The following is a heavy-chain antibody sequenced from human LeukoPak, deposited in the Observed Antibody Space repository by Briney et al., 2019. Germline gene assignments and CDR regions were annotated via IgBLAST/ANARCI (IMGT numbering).Heavy chain of an antibody. D-gene: IGHD4-23*01. CDR1: GHSLAELA. J-gene: IGHJ6*02. CDR3: AILPLTVVTPLDV. V-gene: IGHV1-24*01. Sequence: ASVKVSCKVSGHSLAELAMHWVRQAPGKGLEWVGGFDPEEGETFYAQEVLGRVSMTEDTSTDTAYMELSSLTSEDTAVYYCAILPLTVVTPLDVWDQGTTVTVSS. CDR2: FDPEEGET.